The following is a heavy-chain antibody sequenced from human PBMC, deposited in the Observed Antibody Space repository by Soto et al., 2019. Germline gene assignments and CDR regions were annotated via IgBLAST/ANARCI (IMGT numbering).Heavy chain of an antibody. CDR2: INQDGSEK. V-gene: IGHV3-7*04. D-gene: IGHD1-26*01. CDR1: ESTVSRDW. CDR3: SGGVGDAF. Sequence: EVHLVESGGGLVQTGGSLRLSCAIFESTVSRDWMNWVRQAPGKGLEWVAHINQDGSEKYYVDSVKGRFTISRDNAKKSLYLQMNSLSPAYTAMYYCSGGVGDAFWGQGTLVTVSS. J-gene: IGHJ4*02.